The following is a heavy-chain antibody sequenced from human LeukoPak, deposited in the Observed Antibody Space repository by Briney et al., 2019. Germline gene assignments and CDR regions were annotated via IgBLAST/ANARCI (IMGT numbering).Heavy chain of an antibody. V-gene: IGHV1-18*01. CDR3: AREFKRRDGYNWESYYYYGMDV. J-gene: IGHJ6*02. CDR2: ISAYNGST. Sequence: GASVKVSCKASGYTFTSYGISWVRQAPGQGLEWMGWISAYNGSTNYAQKLQGRVTMTTDTSTSTAYMELRSLRSDDTAVYYCAREFKRRDGYNWESYYYYGMDVWGQGTTVTVSS. D-gene: IGHD5-24*01. CDR1: GYTFTSYG.